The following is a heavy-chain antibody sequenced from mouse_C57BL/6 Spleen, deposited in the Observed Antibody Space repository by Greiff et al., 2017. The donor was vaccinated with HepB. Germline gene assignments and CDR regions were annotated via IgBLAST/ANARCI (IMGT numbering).Heavy chain of an antibody. CDR3: ARDYGSSYEFAY. CDR2: IYPGSGNT. V-gene: IGHV1-76*01. J-gene: IGHJ3*01. Sequence: QVQLQQSGAELVRPGASVKLSCKASGYTFTDYYINWVKQRPGQGLEWIARIYPGSGNTYYNEKFKGKATLTAEKSSSTAYMQLSSLTSEDSAVYFCARDYGSSYEFAYWGQGTLVTVSA. CDR1: GYTFTDYY. D-gene: IGHD1-1*01.